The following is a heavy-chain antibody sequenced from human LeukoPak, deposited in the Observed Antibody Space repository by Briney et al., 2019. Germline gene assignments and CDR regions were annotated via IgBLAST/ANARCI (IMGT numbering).Heavy chain of an antibody. CDR2: INHSGST. Sequence: SETLSLTCAVYGGSFSGYYWSWIRQPPGKGLEWIGEINHSGSTNYNPSLKSRVTVSVDTSKNQFSLKLSSVTAADTAVYYRARLVGRMTTVTALTYYFDYWGQGTLVTVSS. CDR1: GGSFSGYY. CDR3: ARLVGRMTTVTALTYYFDY. D-gene: IGHD4-17*01. V-gene: IGHV4-34*01. J-gene: IGHJ4*02.